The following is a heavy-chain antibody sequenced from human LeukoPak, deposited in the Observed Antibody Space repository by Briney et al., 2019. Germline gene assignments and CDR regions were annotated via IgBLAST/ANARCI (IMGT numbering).Heavy chain of an antibody. CDR1: GYTFTRYY. Sequence: ASVTVSCKASGYTFTRYYMHWVRQAPGQGLEGMGWINPNSGGTNYAQKFQGRVTMTRDTSISTAYMELSRLRSDDTAVYYCARGGGGYSYGHDYWGQGTLVTVSS. V-gene: IGHV1-2*02. CDR2: INPNSGGT. CDR3: ARGGGGYSYGHDY. D-gene: IGHD5-18*01. J-gene: IGHJ4*02.